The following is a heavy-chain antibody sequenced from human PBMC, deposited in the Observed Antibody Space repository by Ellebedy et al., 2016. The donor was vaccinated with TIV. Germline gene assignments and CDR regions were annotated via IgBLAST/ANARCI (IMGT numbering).Heavy chain of an antibody. CDR1: GFTFSDYY. CDR2: ISSSGSTI. Sequence: PGGSLRLSCAASGFTFSDYYMSWIRQAPGKGLEWVSYISSSGSTIYYADSVKGRFTISRDNAKNSVYLQMSSLRVEDTAVYYCARYSSSGNYYHNDYWGQGTLVTVSS. D-gene: IGHD3-10*01. V-gene: IGHV3-11*04. CDR3: ARYSSSGNYYHNDY. J-gene: IGHJ4*02.